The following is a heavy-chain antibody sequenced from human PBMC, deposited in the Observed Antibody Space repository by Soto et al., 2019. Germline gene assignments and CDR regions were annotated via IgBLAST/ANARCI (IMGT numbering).Heavy chain of an antibody. CDR2: IYYSGST. CDR1: GGSISSSSYY. J-gene: IGHJ3*02. Sequence: SETLSLTCTVSGGSISSSSYYWGWIRQPPGKGLEWIGSIYYSGSTNYNPSLKSRVTISVDTSKNQFSLKLSSVTAADTAVYYCARDTSVRRYSSGWNDAFDIWGQGTMVTVSS. V-gene: IGHV4-39*07. D-gene: IGHD6-19*01. CDR3: ARDTSVRRYSSGWNDAFDI.